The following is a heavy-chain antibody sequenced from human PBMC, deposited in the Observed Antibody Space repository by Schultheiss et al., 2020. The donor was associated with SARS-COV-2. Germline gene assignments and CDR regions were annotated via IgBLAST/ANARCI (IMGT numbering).Heavy chain of an antibody. CDR1: EFTFSSYG. V-gene: IGHV3-33*08. J-gene: IGHJ4*02. CDR2: IWYDGSNK. CDR3: ARDPGGFGAYYFDY. Sequence: GESLKISCAASEFTFSSYGMHWVRQAPGKGLEWVAVIWYDGSNKYYADSVKGRFTISRDNSKNTLYLQMNSLRAEDTAVYYCARDPGGFGAYYFDYWGQGTLVTVSS. D-gene: IGHD3-10*01.